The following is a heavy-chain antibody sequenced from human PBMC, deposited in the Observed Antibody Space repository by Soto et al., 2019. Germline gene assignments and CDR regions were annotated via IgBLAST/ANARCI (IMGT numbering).Heavy chain of an antibody. CDR3: ARGGWLQPLDY. J-gene: IGHJ4*02. CDR2: IYYSGST. D-gene: IGHD5-12*01. V-gene: IGHV4-31*03. Sequence: QVQLQESGPGLVKPSQTLSLTCTVSGGSISSGGYYWSWIRQHPGKGLEWIGYIYYSGSTYYNPSRKSRVTLSVDTPKNQFSLKLSSVTAADTAVYYFARGGWLQPLDYWGQGTLVTVSS. CDR1: GGSISSGGYY.